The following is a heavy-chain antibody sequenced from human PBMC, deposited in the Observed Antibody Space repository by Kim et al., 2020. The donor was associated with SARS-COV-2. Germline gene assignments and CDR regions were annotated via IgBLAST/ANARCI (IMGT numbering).Heavy chain of an antibody. CDR3: ARDLTLYYGSGGPFL. Sequence: PSLKSRVTISVDTSKNQFSLKLSSVTAADTAVYYCARDLTLYYGSGGPFLWGQGTMVTVSS. V-gene: IGHV4-39*02. D-gene: IGHD3-10*01. J-gene: IGHJ3*01.